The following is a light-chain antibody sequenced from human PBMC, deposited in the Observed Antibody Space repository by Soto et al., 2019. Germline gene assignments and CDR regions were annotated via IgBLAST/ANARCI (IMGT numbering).Light chain of an antibody. CDR2: GVS. J-gene: IGKJ1*01. CDR1: QTGSNSY. Sequence: LSLSLGTQSLNTGVRATLSCRASQTGSNSYLAWYQQKSAQAPRLLIYGVSTSATGIPDRFSGSGSGTEFTLTLSRLEPEGFAVYFCQQYGYSQWTFGQR. V-gene: IGKV3-20*01. CDR3: QQYGYSQWT.